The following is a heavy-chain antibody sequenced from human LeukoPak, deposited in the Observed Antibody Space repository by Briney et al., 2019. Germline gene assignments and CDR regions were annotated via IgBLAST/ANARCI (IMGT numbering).Heavy chain of an antibody. V-gene: IGHV3-23*01. D-gene: IGHD1-26*01. CDR2: ISGSGGST. CDR1: GFTLSIYA. J-gene: IGHJ4*02. CDR3: ALGATYDY. Sequence: GGSLRLSCAASGFTLSIYAMTWVRQAPGRGLDWVSAISGSGGSTYYADSVKGRFTISRDNAKNSLYLQMNSLRAEDTAVYYCALGATYDYWGQGTLVTVSS.